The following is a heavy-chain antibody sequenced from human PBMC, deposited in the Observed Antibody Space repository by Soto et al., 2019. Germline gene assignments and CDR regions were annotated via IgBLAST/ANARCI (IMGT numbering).Heavy chain of an antibody. D-gene: IGHD6-6*01. CDR2: NYYSGII. CDR1: GGSISSGGYY. CDR3: ARGSSIAGLYYGMDV. Sequence: SETLSLTCTVSGGSISSGGYYWTWIRQQPGKGLEWIGYNYYSGIIFYNPSLKSRVTISLDTSKNQFFLKLSSVTAADTAVYYCARGSSIAGLYYGMDVWGQGTTVTVSS. V-gene: IGHV4-31*03. J-gene: IGHJ6*02.